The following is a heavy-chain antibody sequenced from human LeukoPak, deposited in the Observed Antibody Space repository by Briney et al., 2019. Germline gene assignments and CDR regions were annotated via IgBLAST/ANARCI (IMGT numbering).Heavy chain of an antibody. J-gene: IGHJ4*02. D-gene: IGHD5-12*01. Sequence: GGSLRLSCAASGFTFSSCSMNWVRQAPGKGLEWVSYISSSSSTIYYADSVKGRFTISRDNAKNSLYLQMNSLRAEDTAVYYCARGGGYSGYCFDYWGQGTLVTVSS. CDR2: ISSSSSTI. CDR1: GFTFSSCS. CDR3: ARGGGYSGYCFDY. V-gene: IGHV3-48*01.